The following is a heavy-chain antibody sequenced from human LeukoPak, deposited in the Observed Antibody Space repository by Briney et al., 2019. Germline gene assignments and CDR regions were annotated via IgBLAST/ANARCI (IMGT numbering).Heavy chain of an antibody. CDR3: ARDGTGDHYFDY. Sequence: GGSLRLSCAASGFTVSSNYMSWVRQAPGKGLEWVSVIYSGGSTYYADSEKGGFTISRDNSTNALYLQMNSLRAEDTAVYYCARDGTGDHYFDYWGQGTLVTVSS. CDR1: GFTVSSNY. V-gene: IGHV3-53*01. D-gene: IGHD7-27*01. J-gene: IGHJ4*02. CDR2: IYSGGST.